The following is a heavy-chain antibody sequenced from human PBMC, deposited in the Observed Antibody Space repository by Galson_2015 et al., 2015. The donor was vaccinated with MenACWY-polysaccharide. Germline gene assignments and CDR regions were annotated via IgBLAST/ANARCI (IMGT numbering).Heavy chain of an antibody. CDR1: GGSFSGYY. V-gene: IGHV4-34*01. J-gene: IGHJ4*02. D-gene: IGHD2-2*01. CDR3: AGRYCSTTSCSRNFDY. CDR2: INHSGST. Sequence: SLTCAVYGGSFSGYYWSWIRQPPGKGLEWIGEINHSGSTNYNPSLKSRVTISVDTSKNQFSLKLSSVTAADTAVYYCAGRYCSTTSCSRNFDYWGQGTLVTVSP.